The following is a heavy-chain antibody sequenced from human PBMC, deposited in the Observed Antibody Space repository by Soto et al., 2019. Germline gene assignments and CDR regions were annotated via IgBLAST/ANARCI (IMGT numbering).Heavy chain of an antibody. Sequence: GGSLRLSCEASGLTLTTYAMSWVRQSPGKGLDWVSGISGSGGSTYYADSVKGRFTISRDNSKNTLYLQMNSLRAEDTAVYYCAKEVSSGWYYWFDPWGQGTLVTVSS. V-gene: IGHV3-23*01. CDR2: ISGSGGST. J-gene: IGHJ5*02. CDR1: GLTLTTYA. CDR3: AKEVSSGWYYWFDP. D-gene: IGHD6-19*01.